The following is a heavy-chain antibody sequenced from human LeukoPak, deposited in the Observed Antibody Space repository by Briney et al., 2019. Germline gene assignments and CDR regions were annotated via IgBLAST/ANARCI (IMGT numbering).Heavy chain of an antibody. CDR2: IWYDGSNR. V-gene: IGHV3-33*01. J-gene: IGHJ4*02. CDR1: GTTFSNYG. Sequence: GGSLRLSCAASGTTFSNYGMHWVRQAPGKGLEWVAVIWYDGSNRYYADSVKGRFTISRDNSKNTLYPQMNSLRAEDTAVYYCTSNFDFWGQGTLVTVSS. CDR3: TSNFDF.